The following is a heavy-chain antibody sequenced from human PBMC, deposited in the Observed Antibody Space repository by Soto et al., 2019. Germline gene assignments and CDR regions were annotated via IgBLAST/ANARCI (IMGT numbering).Heavy chain of an antibody. V-gene: IGHV5-51*01. D-gene: IGHD5-18*01. CDR3: ARADSNTAMAKSSFDP. J-gene: IGHJ5*02. CDR2: IYPGDSDT. CDR1: GYSFTSYW. Sequence: PGESLKISCKGSGYSFTSYWIGWVRQMPGKGLEWMGIIYPGDSDTRYSPSFQGQVTISADKSISTAYLQWSSLKASDTAMYYCARADSNTAMAKSSFDPWGQGTLVTVSS.